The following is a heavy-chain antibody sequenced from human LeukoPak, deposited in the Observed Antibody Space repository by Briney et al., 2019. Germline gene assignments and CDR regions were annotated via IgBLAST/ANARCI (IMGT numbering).Heavy chain of an antibody. CDR2: INPSGGST. V-gene: IGHV1-46*01. CDR1: GYTFISYY. J-gene: IGHJ5*02. Sequence: ASVKASCKASGYTFISYYMHWVRQAPGQGLEWMGIINPSGGSTSYAQKFQGRVTMTRDTSTSTVYMELSSLRSEDTAVYYCARDSKRGFDPWGQGTLVTVSS. D-gene: IGHD5-24*01. CDR3: ARDSKRGFDP.